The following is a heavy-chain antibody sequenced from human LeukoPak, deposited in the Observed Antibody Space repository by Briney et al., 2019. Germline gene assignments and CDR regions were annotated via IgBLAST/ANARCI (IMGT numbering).Heavy chain of an antibody. D-gene: IGHD3-16*01. J-gene: IGHJ4*02. Sequence: GGSLRLSCAASGFTFSGYAMNWVRQAPGKGLEWVSTISGRGDSSYYADSVKGRFTISRDNSKNTLYLQMSSLRAEDTAVYYCEKTGDADFDYWGQGTLVTVSS. V-gene: IGHV3-23*01. CDR1: GFTFSGYA. CDR2: ISGRGDSS. CDR3: EKTGDADFDY.